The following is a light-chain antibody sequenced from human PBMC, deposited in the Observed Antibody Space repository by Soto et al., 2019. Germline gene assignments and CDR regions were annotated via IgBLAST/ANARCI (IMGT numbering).Light chain of an antibody. CDR2: GAS. J-gene: IGKJ4*01. CDR1: QSVSSN. Sequence: EIVMTQSPATLSVTPGERVTLSCRASQSVSSNLAWYQQKPGQAPRLLIYGASTRATGIPARFSGSGSGTEFTLTISSLEPEDFAVYYCQHRSDWPRLTFGGGTKV. CDR3: QHRSDWPRLT. V-gene: IGKV3-15*01.